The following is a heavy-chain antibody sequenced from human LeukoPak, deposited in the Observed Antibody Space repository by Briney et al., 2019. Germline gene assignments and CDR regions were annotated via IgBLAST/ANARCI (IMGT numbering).Heavy chain of an antibody. CDR1: GYTFTSYY. CDR3: ARGGYSSSWSSNRYHWFDP. Sequence: ASVKVSCKASGYTFTSYYMHWVRQAPGQGLEWMGIINPSGGSTSYAQKFQGRVAMTRDTSTSTVYMELSSLRSEDTAVYYCARGGYSSSWSSNRYHWFDPWGQGTLVTVSS. D-gene: IGHD6-13*01. J-gene: IGHJ5*02. V-gene: IGHV1-46*01. CDR2: INPSGGST.